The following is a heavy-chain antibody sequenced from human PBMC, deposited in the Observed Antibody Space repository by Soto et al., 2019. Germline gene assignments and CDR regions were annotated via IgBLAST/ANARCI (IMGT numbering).Heavy chain of an antibody. CDR2: IIPIFGTA. Sequence: GASVKVSCKASGGTFSSYAISWVRQAPGQGLEWMGGIIPIFGTANYAQKFQGRVTITADESTSTAYMELSSLRSEDTAVYYCARVYYDFWSGPRAFDYWGQGTLVTVSS. V-gene: IGHV1-69*13. D-gene: IGHD3-3*01. J-gene: IGHJ4*02. CDR3: ARVYYDFWSGPRAFDY. CDR1: GGTFSSYA.